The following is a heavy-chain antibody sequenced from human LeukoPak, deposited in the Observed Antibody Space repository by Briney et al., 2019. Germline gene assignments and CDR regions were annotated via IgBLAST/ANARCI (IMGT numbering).Heavy chain of an antibody. D-gene: IGHD3-10*01. J-gene: IGHJ4*02. Sequence: PGGSLRLSCAASGFTFSSYSMNWVRQAPGKGLEWVSAISGDSRYIYYADSVRGRFTISRDNAENSLYLQMNSLRAEDTALYYCAKDSVVRGAALNYFDYWGQGTLVTVSS. CDR2: ISGDSRYI. CDR1: GFTFSSYS. V-gene: IGHV3-21*04. CDR3: AKDSVVRGAALNYFDY.